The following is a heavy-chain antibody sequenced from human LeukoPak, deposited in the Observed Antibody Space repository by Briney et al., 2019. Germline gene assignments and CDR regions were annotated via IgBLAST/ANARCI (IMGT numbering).Heavy chain of an antibody. V-gene: IGHV3-23*01. Sequence: PGGSLRLSCEASGFTFSSYAMTWVRQAPGKGLEWVSVISGSAGSTYYADSVKGRFTISRDNSKNTLYLQMNSLRAEDTAVYYCAKRFEYFDYWGQGTLVTVSS. CDR1: GFTFSSYA. J-gene: IGHJ4*02. D-gene: IGHD3-10*01. CDR3: AKRFEYFDY. CDR2: ISGSAGST.